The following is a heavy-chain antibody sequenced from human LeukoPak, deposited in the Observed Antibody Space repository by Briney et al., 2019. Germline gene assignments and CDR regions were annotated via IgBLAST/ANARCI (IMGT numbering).Heavy chain of an antibody. D-gene: IGHD1-1*01. V-gene: IGHV3-48*03. CDR2: ISRSGSTI. CDR1: GITFSSYE. Sequence: GGSLRLSCAASGITFSSYEMNWVRQAQGKGLEWVSYISRSGSTIYYADSVKGRFTISRDNAKNSLYLQMNSLRAEDTAVYYCARGGYNWNDLDYWGQGTLVTVSS. CDR3: ARGGYNWNDLDY. J-gene: IGHJ4*02.